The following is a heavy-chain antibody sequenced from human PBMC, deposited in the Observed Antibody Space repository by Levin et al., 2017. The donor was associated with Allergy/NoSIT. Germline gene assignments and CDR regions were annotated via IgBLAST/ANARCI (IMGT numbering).Heavy chain of an antibody. CDR3: ARDRGSFQFDY. V-gene: IGHV3-48*03. J-gene: IGHJ4*02. D-gene: IGHD6-13*01. Sequence: GGSLRLSCAASGFSFSNYEMNWVRQAPGKGLEWVSYISRSGSMMDYADSVKGRFTISRDNAENALYLQMNSLRVEDTAVYYCARDRGSFQFDYWGQGILVTVSS. CDR1: GFSFSNYE. CDR2: ISRSGSMM.